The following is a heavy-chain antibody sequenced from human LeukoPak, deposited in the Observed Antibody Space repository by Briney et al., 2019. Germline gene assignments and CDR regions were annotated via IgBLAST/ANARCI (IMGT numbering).Heavy chain of an antibody. Sequence: PGGSLRLSCAASGFTFDDYAMHWVRQAPGKGLEWVSGISWNSGSIGYADSVKGRFTISRDNSKNTLYLQMNSLRAEDTAVYYCAKGATEDPVFDYWGQGTLVTVSS. CDR3: AKGATEDPVFDY. J-gene: IGHJ4*02. CDR1: GFTFDDYA. D-gene: IGHD5-12*01. V-gene: IGHV3-9*01. CDR2: ISWNSGSI.